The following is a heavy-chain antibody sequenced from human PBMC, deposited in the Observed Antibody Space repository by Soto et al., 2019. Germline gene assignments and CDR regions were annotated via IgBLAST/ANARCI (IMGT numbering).Heavy chain of an antibody. D-gene: IGHD4-17*01. V-gene: IGHV1-69*06. CDR1: GGSFNNYV. CDR2: IIPNYEAA. Sequence: QVQLVQSGAEVRKPGSSVKVSCEASGGSFNNYVISWLRQAPGQGLEGMGGIIPNYEAANYAQKFRGRLTITADKATNTAYRELNSLRPEDTATYYCARYWNAGTLYGAFDTWGQGTTVIVS. CDR3: ARYWNAGTLYGAFDT. J-gene: IGHJ3*02.